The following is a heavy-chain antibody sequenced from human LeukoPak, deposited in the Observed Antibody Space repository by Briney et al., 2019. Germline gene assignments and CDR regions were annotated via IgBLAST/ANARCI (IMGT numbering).Heavy chain of an antibody. CDR1: GGSISSGDYY. CDR2: IYYSGST. J-gene: IGHJ4*02. D-gene: IGHD3-10*01. V-gene: IGHV4-30-4*08. CDR3: ARMVRGVIILDY. Sequence: SETLSLTCTVSGGSISSGDYYWCWIRQPPGKGLEWVGYIYYSGSTYYNPSLKSRVTISVDTSKNQFSLKLSSVTAADTAVYYCARMVRGVIILDYWGQGTLVTVSS.